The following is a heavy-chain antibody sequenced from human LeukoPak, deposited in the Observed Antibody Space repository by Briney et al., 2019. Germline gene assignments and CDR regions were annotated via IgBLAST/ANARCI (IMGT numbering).Heavy chain of an antibody. V-gene: IGHV3-30*02. Sequence: GGSLRLSCAASGFTFSSYGMHWVRQAPGKGLEWVAFIRYDGSNKYYADSVKGRFTISRDNSKNTLYLQMNSLRAEDTAVYYCAKDLGSGELPDTYDYWGQGTLVTVSS. J-gene: IGHJ4*02. CDR3: AKDLGSGELPDTYDY. CDR2: IRYDGSNK. D-gene: IGHD1-26*01. CDR1: GFTFSSYG.